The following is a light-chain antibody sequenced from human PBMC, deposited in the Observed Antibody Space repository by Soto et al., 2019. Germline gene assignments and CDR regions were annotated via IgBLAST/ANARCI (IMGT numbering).Light chain of an antibody. CDR2: EGS. CDR1: SSDVGSYNL. CDR3: CSHAGSSTFYV. V-gene: IGLV2-23*01. J-gene: IGLJ1*01. Sequence: QSALTQPASVSGSPGQSITISCTGTSSDVGSYNLVSWYQQHPGKAPKLMIYEGSKRPSGVSNRFSGSKSGNTASLTISGLQVEDEADYYCCSHAGSSTFYVFGTGTKLTVL.